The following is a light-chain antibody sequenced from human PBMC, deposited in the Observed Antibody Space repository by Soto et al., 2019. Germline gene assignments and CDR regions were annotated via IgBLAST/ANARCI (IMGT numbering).Light chain of an antibody. Sequence: DIQMTQSPSSLSASVGDRVTITCRASQSISSYLNWYQQKPGKAPKLLIYAASSVQSGVPSRFSGSGSGTDFTLTISSLQPEDFATYYCQQSYSTPGTFGQGTKVDIK. V-gene: IGKV1-39*01. CDR2: AAS. CDR3: QQSYSTPGT. CDR1: QSISSY. J-gene: IGKJ1*01.